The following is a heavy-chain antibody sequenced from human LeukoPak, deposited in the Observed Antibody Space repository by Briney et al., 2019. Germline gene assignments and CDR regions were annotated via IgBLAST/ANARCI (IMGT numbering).Heavy chain of an antibody. D-gene: IGHD6-19*01. CDR3: AAPSSVYYNY. J-gene: IGHJ4*02. CDR2: IYMSGNT. CDR1: GFTVSSNY. Sequence: GGSLRLSCAVSGFTVSSNYMSWVRQAPGKGLEWVSVIYMSGNTYYGASVKGRFTISRDNSKNTLFLQMNSLRTEDTAVYFCAAPSSVYYNYWGQGTLVTVSS. V-gene: IGHV3-66*02.